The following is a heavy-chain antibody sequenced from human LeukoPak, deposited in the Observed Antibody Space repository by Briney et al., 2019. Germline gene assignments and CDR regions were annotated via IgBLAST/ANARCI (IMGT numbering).Heavy chain of an antibody. D-gene: IGHD6-6*01. J-gene: IGHJ4*02. CDR3: ARVDPDSSSTLEVFDY. CDR1: GASISSSDSY. CDR2: IYYSGST. Sequence: SETLSLTCTVSGASISSSDSYWSWIRQPPGKGLEWIGYIYYSGSTNYNPSLKSRVTISVDTSKNQFSLKLSSVTAADTAVYYCARVDPDSSSTLEVFDYWGQGTLVTVSS. V-gene: IGHV4-61*08.